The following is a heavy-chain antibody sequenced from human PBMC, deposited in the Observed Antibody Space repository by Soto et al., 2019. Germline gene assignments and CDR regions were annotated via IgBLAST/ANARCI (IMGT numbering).Heavy chain of an antibody. CDR2: IYYSGST. D-gene: IGHD4-17*01. CDR1: GGSISSSGYY. J-gene: IGHJ4*02. V-gene: IGHV4-39*01. Sequence: QLQLQESGPGLVKPSETLSLTCTVSGGSISSSGYYWGWIRQPPGKGLEWIGTIYYSGSTYYNPSLTSRVTISVDTSKNQFSLKLSSETAADTAVYYCARQFSVYGDYGRYFDFWGQGTLVTVSS. CDR3: ARQFSVYGDYGRYFDF.